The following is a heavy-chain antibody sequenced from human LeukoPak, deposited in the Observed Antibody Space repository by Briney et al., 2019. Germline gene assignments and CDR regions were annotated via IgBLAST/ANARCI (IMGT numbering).Heavy chain of an antibody. V-gene: IGHV4-34*01. J-gene: IGHJ6*04. D-gene: IGHD1-14*01. CDR2: INHSGST. Sequence: PSETLSLTCAVYGGSFSGYYWNWIRQPPGKGLEWIGEINHSGSTNYNPSLKSRVTISADMSQNQFSLKVTSVTAADTAVYYCARNFPGRTEDVWGKGTTVIVSS. CDR1: GGSFSGYY. CDR3: ARNFPGRTEDV.